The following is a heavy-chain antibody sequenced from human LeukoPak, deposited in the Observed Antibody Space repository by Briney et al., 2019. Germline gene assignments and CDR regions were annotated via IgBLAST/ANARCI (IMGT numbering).Heavy chain of an antibody. CDR2: IYHSGST. V-gene: IGHV4-59*12. CDR3: ARDRRDFWSGIDY. D-gene: IGHD3-3*01. J-gene: IGHJ4*02. CDR1: GGSISSYY. Sequence: SETLSLTCTVSGGSISSYYWSWIRQPPGKGLEWIGYIYHSGSTYYNPSLKSRVTISVDRSKNQFSLKLSSVTAADTAVYYCARDRRDFWSGIDYWGQGTLVTVSS.